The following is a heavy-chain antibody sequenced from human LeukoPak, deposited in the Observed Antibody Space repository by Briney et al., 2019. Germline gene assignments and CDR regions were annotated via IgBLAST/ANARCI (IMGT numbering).Heavy chain of an antibody. D-gene: IGHD2-2*01. V-gene: IGHV4-34*01. Sequence: SETLSLTCAVYGVSFSGYYWSWLRQPPGKGLEWIGEINHSGSTNYNPSLKSRVTISVDTSKNQFSLKLSSVTAADTAVYYCARGYCSSTSCSKDYYYGMDVWGQGTTVTVSS. CDR1: GVSFSGYY. J-gene: IGHJ6*02. CDR2: INHSGST. CDR3: ARGYCSSTSCSKDYYYGMDV.